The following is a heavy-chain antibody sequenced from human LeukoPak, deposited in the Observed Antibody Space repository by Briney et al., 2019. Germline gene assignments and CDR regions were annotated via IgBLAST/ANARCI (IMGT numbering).Heavy chain of an antibody. J-gene: IGHJ4*02. Sequence: PGGSLRLSCAASGFTFSDYYMSWIRQAPGKGLEWVSYISSSGSTIYYADSVKGRFTISRDNAKNSLYLQMNSLRAEDTAVYYCAKDLGRMAAAGEDKFDYWGQGTLVTVSS. V-gene: IGHV3-11*04. CDR2: ISSSGSTI. CDR1: GFTFSDYY. D-gene: IGHD6-13*01. CDR3: AKDLGRMAAAGEDKFDY.